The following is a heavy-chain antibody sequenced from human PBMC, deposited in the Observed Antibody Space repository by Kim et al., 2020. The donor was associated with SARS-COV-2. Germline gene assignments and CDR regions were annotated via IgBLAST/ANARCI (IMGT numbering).Heavy chain of an antibody. CDR2: VIPNLRVT. D-gene: IGHD3-16*01. CDR3: ARGYVRERFRFYYYNMDV. Sequence: SVKVSCEASGGTFTDYGYFWVRQAPGQRPEWMGRVIPNLRVTDYAQKFQGRVTIIADTYTSTVYMELSNLRSDDTAVYFCARGYVRERFRFYYYNMDVWGQGTTVTVSS. V-gene: IGHV1-69*04. J-gene: IGHJ6*02. CDR1: GGTFTDYG.